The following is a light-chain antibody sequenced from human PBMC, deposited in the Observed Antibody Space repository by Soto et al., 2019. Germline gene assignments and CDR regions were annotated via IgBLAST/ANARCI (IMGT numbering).Light chain of an antibody. J-gene: IGKJ1*01. CDR3: QQYSDHWT. Sequence: DIQLTQSPSTLSASVGDRVTITCRASRSIINWLAWYQQKSGKGPKLLIYKASNLQTGVPSRFSGSGYGTEFTLTITSLQPDDVATYYCQQYSDHWTFGQGTKVEIK. CDR1: RSIINW. CDR2: KAS. V-gene: IGKV1-5*03.